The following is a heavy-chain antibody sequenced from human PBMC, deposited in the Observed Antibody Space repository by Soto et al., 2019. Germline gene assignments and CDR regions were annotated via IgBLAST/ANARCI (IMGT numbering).Heavy chain of an antibody. CDR2: IIPLFGTT. CDR1: GGTFSNNP. Sequence: SVKVSCKASGGTFSNNPFSWVRQAPGQGLEWMGGIIPLFGTTNYAQKFQDRLKITADGSTNTAFMELSSLRSDDTAVYYCARGVGSGTYYNQYNWFDPWGQGTLVTVSS. V-gene: IGHV1-69*13. CDR3: ARGVGSGTYYNQYNWFDP. D-gene: IGHD3-10*01. J-gene: IGHJ5*02.